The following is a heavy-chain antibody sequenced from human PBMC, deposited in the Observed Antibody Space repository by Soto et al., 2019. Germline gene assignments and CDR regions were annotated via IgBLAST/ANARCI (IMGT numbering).Heavy chain of an antibody. CDR3: ARTSEAPDYFYGMDV. J-gene: IGHJ6*02. D-gene: IGHD1-26*01. CDR1: GGSVSQNYW. Sequence: LSLTCTVSGGSVSQNYWWSWVRQSPGKGLEWIGKIYHSGSTNYSPSLKSRVTMSVDKSKNQFSLRLTSVTAADTAVYYCARTSEAPDYFYGMDVWGQGTTVTVSS. CDR2: IYHSGST. V-gene: IGHV4-4*02.